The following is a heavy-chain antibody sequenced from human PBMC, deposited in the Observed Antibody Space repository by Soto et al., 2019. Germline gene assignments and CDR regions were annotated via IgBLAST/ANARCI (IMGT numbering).Heavy chain of an antibody. J-gene: IGHJ4*02. CDR2: ISGSGGST. V-gene: IGHV3-23*01. CDR3: ANINIPISKDIVVVPAAPYYFDY. CDR1: GFTFSSYA. D-gene: IGHD2-2*01. Sequence: PGGSLRLSCAASGFTFSSYAMSWVRQAPGKGLEWVSAISGSGGSTYYADSVKGRFTISRDNSKNTLYLQMNSLRAEDTAVYYCANINIPISKDIVVVPAAPYYFDYWGQGTLVTVSS.